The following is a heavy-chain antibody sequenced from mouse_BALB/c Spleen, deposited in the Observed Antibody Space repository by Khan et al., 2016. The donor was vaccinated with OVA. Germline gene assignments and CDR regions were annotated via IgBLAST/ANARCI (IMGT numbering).Heavy chain of an antibody. CDR2: ISTYYGDA. CDR1: GYTFTDYA. J-gene: IGHJ3*01. Sequence: QVQLQQSGAELVRPGVSVRISCKGSGYTFTDYAMHWVKQSPPKSLEWIGVISTYYGDADYNQKFKGKATMTVDRSSSTAYMELARLTSEDSAIYGSAGGGKVAYWGQGTLVTVSA. D-gene: IGHD1-1*02. V-gene: IGHV1S137*01. CDR3: AGGGKVAY.